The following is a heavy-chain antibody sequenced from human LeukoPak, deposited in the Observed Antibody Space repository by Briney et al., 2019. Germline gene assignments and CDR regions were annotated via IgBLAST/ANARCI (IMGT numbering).Heavy chain of an antibody. D-gene: IGHD6-19*01. V-gene: IGHV1-69*06. CDR3: ARDRDQYSSGWYGGGSYYYYMDV. CDR1: GGTFSSYA. J-gene: IGHJ6*03. CDR2: IIPIFGTA. Sequence: SVKVSCKASGGTFSSYAISWVRQAPGQGLEWMGGIIPIFGTANYAQKFQGRVTITADKSTSTAYMELSSLRSEDTAVYYCARDRDQYSSGWYGGGSYYYYMDVWGKGTTVTVSS.